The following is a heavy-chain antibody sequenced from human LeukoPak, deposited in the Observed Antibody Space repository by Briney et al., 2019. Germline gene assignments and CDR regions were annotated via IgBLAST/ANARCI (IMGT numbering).Heavy chain of an antibody. CDR2: ISSSSSYI. J-gene: IGHJ2*01. V-gene: IGHV3-21*01. D-gene: IGHD3-10*01. Sequence: RGSLRRYCAASGFTFSSYSMNWLRQAPGQGLECVSSISSSSSYIYYADSVKGRFTISRDNAKNSLYLQMNSLRAEDTAVYYCARDFLWFGELTSYWYFDLWGRGTLVTVSS. CDR3: ARDFLWFGELTSYWYFDL. CDR1: GFTFSSYS.